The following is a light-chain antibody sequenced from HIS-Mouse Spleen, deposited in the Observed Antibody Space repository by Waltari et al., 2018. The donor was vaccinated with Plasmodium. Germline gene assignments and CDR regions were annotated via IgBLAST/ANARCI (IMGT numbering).Light chain of an antibody. CDR1: SSDVGCYTY. CDR3: CSYAGSYTYV. Sequence: QSALTQPRSVSGSPGPSVTISCTGPSSDVGCYTYVSWYQQHPGKAPKLMIYDVRKRPSGVPDRFSGSKSGNTASLTISGLQAEDEADYYCCSYAGSYTYVFGTGTKVTVL. J-gene: IGLJ1*01. V-gene: IGLV2-11*01. CDR2: DVR.